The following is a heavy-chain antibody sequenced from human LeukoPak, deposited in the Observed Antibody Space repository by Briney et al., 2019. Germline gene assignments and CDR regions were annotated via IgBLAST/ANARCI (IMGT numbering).Heavy chain of an antibody. Sequence: SETLSLTCTVSGGSISSGGYYWSWIRQHPGKGLEWIGYIYYSGSTYYNPSLKSRVTISVDTSKNQFSLKLSSVTAADTAVYYCASTSGSGKTDAFDIWGQGTMVTVSS. J-gene: IGHJ3*02. CDR2: IYYSGST. V-gene: IGHV4-31*03. CDR1: GGSISSGGYY. CDR3: ASTSGSGKTDAFDI. D-gene: IGHD3-10*01.